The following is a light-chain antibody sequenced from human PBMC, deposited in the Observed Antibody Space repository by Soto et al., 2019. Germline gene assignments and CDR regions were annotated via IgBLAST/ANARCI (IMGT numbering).Light chain of an antibody. CDR1: SSDVGGYNC. V-gene: IGLV2-14*01. J-gene: IGLJ1*01. Sequence: QSVLTQPASVSGSPGQSITISSTGTSSDVGGYNCVSWYQQHPGKAPKLMIYDVSNRPSWVSDRFSGSRSGNTASLTISGHQAADEADYYCSSYTSSSTQVVGTGTKLTVL. CDR3: SSYTSSSTQV. CDR2: DVS.